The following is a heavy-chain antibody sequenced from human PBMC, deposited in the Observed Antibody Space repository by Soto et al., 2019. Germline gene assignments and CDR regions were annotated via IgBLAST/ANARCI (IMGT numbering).Heavy chain of an antibody. CDR3: ARGQAGLLWFGEPRGNYYYGMDV. J-gene: IGHJ6*02. CDR2: INHSGST. CDR1: GGSFSGYY. V-gene: IGHV4-34*01. Sequence: SETLSLTCAVYGGSFSGYYWSWIRQPPGKGLEWIGEINHSGSTNYSPSLKSRVTISVDTSKNQFSLKLSSVTAADTAVYYCARGQAGLLWFGEPRGNYYYGMDVWGQGTTVTVSS. D-gene: IGHD3-10*01.